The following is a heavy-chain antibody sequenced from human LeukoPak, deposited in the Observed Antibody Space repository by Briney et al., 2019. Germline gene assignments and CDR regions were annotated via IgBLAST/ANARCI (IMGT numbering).Heavy chain of an antibody. CDR1: GGSMSSSDYY. CDR3: ARQMYSYEISGPLNDY. V-gene: IGHV4-39*01. Sequence: SETLSLTCTVSGGSMSSSDYYWDWIRQPPGKGLQWIASSYYRGTTFYNPSLKSRVTMSVDTSKNQVSLRLSSVTAADTALYFCARQMYSYEISGPLNDYWSQGTRVTVSS. J-gene: IGHJ4*02. D-gene: IGHD3-22*01. CDR2: SYYRGTT.